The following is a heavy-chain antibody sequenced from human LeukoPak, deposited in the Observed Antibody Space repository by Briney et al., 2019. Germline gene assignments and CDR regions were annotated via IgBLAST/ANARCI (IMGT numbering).Heavy chain of an antibody. J-gene: IGHJ1*01. V-gene: IGHV1-69*13. D-gene: IGHD6-19*01. CDR3: ARILSSSWYEYFHH. Sequence: SVKVSCKASGYTFTSYGISWVRQAPGQGLEWMGAIIPIFGTANYAQKFQGRVTITADESTSTAYMELSSLRSEDTAVYYCARILSSSWYEYFHHWGQGTLVTVSS. CDR1: GYTFTSYG. CDR2: IIPIFGTA.